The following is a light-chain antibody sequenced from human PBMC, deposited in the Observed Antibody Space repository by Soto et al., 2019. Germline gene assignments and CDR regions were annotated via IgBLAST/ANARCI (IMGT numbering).Light chain of an antibody. CDR1: QSVSSN. CDR2: GAT. V-gene: IGKV3-15*01. J-gene: IGKJ4*01. Sequence: EIVMTQSPATLSVSPGERATLSCRASQSVSSNLAWYQQKPGQAPRLLIHGATTRATGIPARFSGSGSGTEFTLTISSLQSEDFAVYYCQQYIRWPLTFGGGTKVDIK. CDR3: QQYIRWPLT.